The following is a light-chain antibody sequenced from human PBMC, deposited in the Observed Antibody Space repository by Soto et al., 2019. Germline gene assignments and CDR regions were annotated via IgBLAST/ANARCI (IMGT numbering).Light chain of an antibody. CDR1: QSVSSN. V-gene: IGKV3-11*01. J-gene: IGKJ5*01. CDR3: QQRSNWPT. CDR2: DAS. Sequence: EDVLTQSPATLSLSPGERATLSCRASQSVSSNLAWYQQKPGQAPRLLIYDASNRATGIPARFSGSGSGTDFTLTISSLEPEDFAVYYCQQRSNWPTFGQGTRLEIK.